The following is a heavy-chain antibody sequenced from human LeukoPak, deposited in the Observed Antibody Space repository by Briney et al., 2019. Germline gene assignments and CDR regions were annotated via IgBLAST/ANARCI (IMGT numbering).Heavy chain of an antibody. D-gene: IGHD3-10*01. V-gene: IGHV4-34*01. CDR3: AREGKRSHKVLLWFGESYYYYMDV. Sequence: SETLSLTCAVYGGSFSGYYWSWIRQPPGKGLEWIGEINHSGSTNYNPSLKSRVTISVDTSKNQFSLKLSSVTAADTAVYYCAREGKRSHKVLLWFGESYYYYMDVWGKGTTVTISS. CDR2: INHSGST. CDR1: GGSFSGYY. J-gene: IGHJ6*03.